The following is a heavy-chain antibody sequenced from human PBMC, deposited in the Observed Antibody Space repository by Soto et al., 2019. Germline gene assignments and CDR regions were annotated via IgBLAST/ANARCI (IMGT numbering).Heavy chain of an antibody. V-gene: IGHV6-1*01. CDR1: GDSGSSNSGA. D-gene: IGHD2-15*01. CDR2: TYYRSKWYN. J-gene: IGHJ3*01. Sequence: SQTLSLTCAISGDSGSSNSGAWNGIRQSPSRSLEWLGRTYYRSKWYNDYAVSVKSRITVSPDTSKNQCSRRWNSVTHEDTSCYYCASNTPRGPLDLWAQRTMDIVSS. CDR3: ASNTPRGPLDL.